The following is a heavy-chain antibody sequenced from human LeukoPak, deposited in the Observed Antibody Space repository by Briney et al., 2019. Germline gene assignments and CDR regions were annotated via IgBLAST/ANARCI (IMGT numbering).Heavy chain of an antibody. J-gene: IGHJ5*02. CDR3: ARGQTQWLVRDWFDP. CDR1: GFTFSTYG. Sequence: GGSLRLSCAASGFTFSTYGMHWVRQAPGKGLEWLAVIWYDGINKYYADSVKGRFTISRDNSKNTLYLQMNSLRSDDTAVYYCARGQTQWLVRDWFDPWGQGTLVTVSS. CDR2: IWYDGINK. V-gene: IGHV3-33*01. D-gene: IGHD6-19*01.